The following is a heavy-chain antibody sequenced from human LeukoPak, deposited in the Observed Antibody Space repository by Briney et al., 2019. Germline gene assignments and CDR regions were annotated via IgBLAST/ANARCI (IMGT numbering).Heavy chain of an antibody. V-gene: IGHV3-21*01. J-gene: IGHJ4*02. Sequence: GGSLRLSCAASGFTFSSYSMNWVRQAPGKGLEWVSSISSSSSYIYYADSVKGRFTISRDNAKNSLYLQMNSLRAEDTAVYYCARELLGYGDRDGYWGQGNLATVSS. D-gene: IGHD4-17*01. CDR3: ARELLGYGDRDGY. CDR1: GFTFSSYS. CDR2: ISSSSSYI.